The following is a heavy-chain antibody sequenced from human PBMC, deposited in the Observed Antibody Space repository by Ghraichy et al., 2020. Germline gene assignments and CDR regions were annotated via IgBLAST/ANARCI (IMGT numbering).Heavy chain of an antibody. J-gene: IGHJ4*02. V-gene: IGHV4-39*07. Sequence: SETLSLTCTVSGGSISSTTSYWGWIRQPPGKGLEWIGSIYYSGSTHYNPSLKSRVTISFDTSKNQFSLTVHSVTAADTAVYYCARDREAGYSSSDCWGQGTLGTVS. D-gene: IGHD5-18*01. CDR3: ARDREAGYSSSDC. CDR1: GGSISSTTSY. CDR2: IYYSGST.